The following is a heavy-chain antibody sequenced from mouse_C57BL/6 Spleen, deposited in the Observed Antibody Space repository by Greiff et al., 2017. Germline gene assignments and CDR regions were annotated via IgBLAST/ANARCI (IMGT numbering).Heavy chain of an antibody. Sequence: QVQLQQPGAELVRPGTSVKLSYKASGYTFTSYWMHWVKQRPGQGLEWIGVIDPSDSYTNYNQKFKGKATLTVDTSSSTAYMQLSSLTSEDSAVYYCARWRSGYWGQGTSVTVSS. V-gene: IGHV1-59*01. CDR3: ARWRSGY. CDR1: GYTFTSYW. D-gene: IGHD3-1*01. J-gene: IGHJ4*01. CDR2: IDPSDSYT.